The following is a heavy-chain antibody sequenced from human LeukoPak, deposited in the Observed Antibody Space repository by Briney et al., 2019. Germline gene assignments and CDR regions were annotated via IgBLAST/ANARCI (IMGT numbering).Heavy chain of an antibody. CDR2: IWFDGSIK. Sequence: PGGSLRLSCAVSGYNFNGHGMHWVRQAPGKELEWVALIWFDGSIKHYADSVKGRFTISRDNSNNMLYLQMNSLRAEDTAVYYCVRLFGDKYGRLDYWGQGTLVTVSS. CDR3: VRLFGDKYGRLDY. D-gene: IGHD3-3*01. J-gene: IGHJ4*02. V-gene: IGHV3-33*01. CDR1: GYNFNGHG.